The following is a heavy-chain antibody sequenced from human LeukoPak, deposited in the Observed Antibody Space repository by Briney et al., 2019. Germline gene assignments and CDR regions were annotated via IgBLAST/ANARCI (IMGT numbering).Heavy chain of an antibody. CDR3: ARAAAGQPYYFDY. Sequence: ESGPTLVNPTQTLTLTCTFSGFSLSTSGMCVRWIRQSPGKGLEWIGYIYYSGSTNYNPSLKSRVTISVDTSKNQFSLKLSSVTAADTAVYYCARAAAGQPYYFDYWGQGTLVTVSS. D-gene: IGHD6-13*01. V-gene: IGHV4-61*08. CDR1: GFSLSTSGMC. CDR2: IYYSGST. J-gene: IGHJ4*02.